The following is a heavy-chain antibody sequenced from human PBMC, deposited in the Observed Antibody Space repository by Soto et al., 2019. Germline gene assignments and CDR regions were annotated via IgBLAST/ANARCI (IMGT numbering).Heavy chain of an antibody. Sequence: SDTLSLTCTVSGDSLSSGGHYWSWIRQHPGKGLEWIGHIYDSVNTYYSPSLRSRVTISADMSKNQFSLNLRSVTAADTAVYYCARVDHRGYFAILTDYWGQGTLVTVSS. CDR3: ARVDHRGYFAILTDY. CDR1: GDSLSSGGHY. V-gene: IGHV4-31*03. CDR2: IYDSVNT. D-gene: IGHD3-9*01. J-gene: IGHJ4*02.